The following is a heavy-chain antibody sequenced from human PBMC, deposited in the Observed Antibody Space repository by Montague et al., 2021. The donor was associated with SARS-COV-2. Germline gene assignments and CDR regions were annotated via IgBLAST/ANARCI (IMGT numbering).Heavy chain of an antibody. D-gene: IGHD1-26*01. Sequence: SLRLSCAASGFTFSSYAMSLFRQAPGKGLEWVSAITGSGGGTYYSGSVKGRFTISKDNSKNMLYLQMNSLRAEDTAVYYCAKDQVYSGSYFADGGQGTLVTVSS. J-gene: IGHJ4*02. CDR3: AKDQVYSGSYFAD. V-gene: IGHV3-23*01. CDR2: ITGSGGGT. CDR1: GFTFSSYA.